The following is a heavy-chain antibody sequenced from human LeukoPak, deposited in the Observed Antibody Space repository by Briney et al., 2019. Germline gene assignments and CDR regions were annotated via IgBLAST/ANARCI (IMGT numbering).Heavy chain of an antibody. CDR1: GFTFSNYG. Sequence: GGTLRLSCAASGFTFSNYGMTWVRQASGKGLEWLSAISGSGGSTYDADSVKGRFTITLSTDNAYNDVYLQMNSLRIEDTAIYYCARDPTQYKNNTSPTAGYFDYWGQGALVTVSS. J-gene: IGHJ4*02. V-gene: IGHV3-23*01. CDR3: ARDPTQYKNNTSPTAGYFDY. D-gene: IGHD1-1*01. CDR2: ISGSGGST.